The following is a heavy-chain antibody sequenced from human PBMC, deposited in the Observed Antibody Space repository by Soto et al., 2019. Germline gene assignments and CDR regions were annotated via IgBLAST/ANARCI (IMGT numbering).Heavy chain of an antibody. D-gene: IGHD1-7*01. Sequence: PSETLSLTCTVSGGSISSGGYYWSWIRQHPGKGLEWIGYIYYSGSTYYNPSLKSRVTISVDTSKNQFSLKLSSVTAADTAVYYCARVRRLGLELHSTNWFDPWGQGTLVTVSS. CDR1: GGSISSGGYY. CDR2: IYYSGST. J-gene: IGHJ5*02. CDR3: ARVRRLGLELHSTNWFDP. V-gene: IGHV4-31*03.